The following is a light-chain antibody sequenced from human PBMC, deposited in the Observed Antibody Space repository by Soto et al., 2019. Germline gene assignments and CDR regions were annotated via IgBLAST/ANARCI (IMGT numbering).Light chain of an antibody. Sequence: QSALTQPPSASGSPGQSVTISCTGTSSDVGAYKYVSWYQQYPGKAPKLMIYEVSKRPSGVPDRFSGSKSGHTASLTVSGLQAEDEAVYYCSSYVGSHIWVFRGGTKLTVL. CDR1: SSDVGAYKY. CDR3: SSYVGSHIWV. CDR2: EVS. V-gene: IGLV2-8*01. J-gene: IGLJ3*02.